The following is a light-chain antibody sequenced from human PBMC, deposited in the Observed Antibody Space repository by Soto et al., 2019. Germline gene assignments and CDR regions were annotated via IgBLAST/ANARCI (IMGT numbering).Light chain of an antibody. CDR3: QQYNGT. Sequence: DIQMTQSPSTLSASVGDRVTITCRASQSISSWLAWYQQKPGKAPKLLIYKASSLESGVPSRFSGSRSGTEFTLTISSLQPDDFASYYCQQYNGTFGQGTKVEIK. CDR1: QSISSW. CDR2: KAS. J-gene: IGKJ1*01. V-gene: IGKV1-5*03.